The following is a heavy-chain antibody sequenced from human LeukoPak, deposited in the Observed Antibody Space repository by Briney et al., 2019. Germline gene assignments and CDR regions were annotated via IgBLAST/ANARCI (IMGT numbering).Heavy chain of an antibody. D-gene: IGHD3-10*01. CDR3: AKSLFTSAAGSGRASDI. Sequence: PGGSLRLSCVASGFTFSTYAMSWVRQAPGKGLEWLSGISAGGDLTFHADSLKGRFTISRDNYKNTLYLQMDSLRAEDTAVYYCAKSLFTSAAGSGRASDIWGQGTMVTVSS. CDR1: GFTFSTYA. V-gene: IGHV3-23*01. J-gene: IGHJ3*02. CDR2: ISAGGDLT.